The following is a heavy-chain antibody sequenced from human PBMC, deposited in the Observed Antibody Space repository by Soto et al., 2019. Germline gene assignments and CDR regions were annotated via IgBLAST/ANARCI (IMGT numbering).Heavy chain of an antibody. V-gene: IGHV1-3*05. J-gene: IGHJ4*02. D-gene: IGHD3-16*01. CDR2: INAGNGNT. CDR3: ASESYVGEFDY. CDR1: GYTFTSYA. Sequence: QVQLVQSGAEEKKPGASVKVSCTASGYTFTSYAMHWVRQAPGQRLERMGWINAGNGNTKYLQKFQGRVTITRDKSASTAYMELSSLRSEDAAVYYCASESYVGEFDYWGQGTLVAVSS.